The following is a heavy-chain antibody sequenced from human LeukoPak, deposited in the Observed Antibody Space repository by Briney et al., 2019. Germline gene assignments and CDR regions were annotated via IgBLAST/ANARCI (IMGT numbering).Heavy chain of an antibody. CDR3: ARVGATKGEDYFDY. J-gene: IGHJ4*02. CDR1: GVSFSGYY. V-gene: IGHV4-34*01. CDR2: INHSGST. Sequence: SETLSLTCAVYGVSFSGYYWSWIRQPPGKGLEWIGEINHSGSTNYNPSLKSRVTISVDTSKNQFSLKLSSVTAADTAVYYCARVGATKGEDYFDYWGQGTLVTVSS. D-gene: IGHD1-26*01.